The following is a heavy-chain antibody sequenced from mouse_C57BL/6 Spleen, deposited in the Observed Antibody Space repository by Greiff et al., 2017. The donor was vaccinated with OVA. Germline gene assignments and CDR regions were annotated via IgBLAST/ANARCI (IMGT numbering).Heavy chain of an antibody. CDR1: GYTFTSYW. V-gene: IGHV1-50*01. CDR2: IDPSDSYT. Sequence: QVQLQQPGAELVKPGASVKLSCKASGYTFTSYWMQWVKQRPGQGLEWIGEIDPSDSYTNYNQKFKGKAKLTVDTSASTAYMQLSSLTSEDSAVYYCARGQLGRSYAMDYWGQGTSVTVSS. J-gene: IGHJ4*01. CDR3: ARGQLGRSYAMDY. D-gene: IGHD4-1*02.